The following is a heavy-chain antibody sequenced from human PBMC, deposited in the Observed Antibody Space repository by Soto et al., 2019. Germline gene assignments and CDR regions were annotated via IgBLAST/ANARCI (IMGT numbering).Heavy chain of an antibody. D-gene: IGHD6-13*01. CDR3: ARRYIAAPATAFDL. Sequence: WEALKISCQGSWYRVSTYWIPWVRQLPGEGRESVGIIYPADSDTRYSPSFQGQVTISADKTISTTYLQWSSLKASDTAMYFCARRYIAAPATAFDLWGQGTPVTVS. J-gene: IGHJ4*02. V-gene: IGHV5-51*01. CDR1: WYRVSTYW. CDR2: IYPADSDT.